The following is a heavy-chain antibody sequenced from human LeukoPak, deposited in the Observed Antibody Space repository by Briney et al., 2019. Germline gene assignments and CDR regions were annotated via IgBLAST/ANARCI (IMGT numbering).Heavy chain of an antibody. CDR3: ARDEITGY. D-gene: IGHD1-14*01. J-gene: IGHJ4*02. CDR1: GFTFSSYG. Sequence: GRSLRLSCAASGFTFSSYGMHWVRQAPGKGLEWVAVISYDGSNKYYADSVKGRFTISRDNSKNTLYLQMNSLRAEDTAVYYCARDEITGYWGQGTLVTVSS. V-gene: IGHV3-30*05. CDR2: ISYDGSNK.